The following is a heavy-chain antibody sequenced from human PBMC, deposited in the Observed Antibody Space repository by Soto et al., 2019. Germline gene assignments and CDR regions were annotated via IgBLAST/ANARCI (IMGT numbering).Heavy chain of an antibody. J-gene: IGHJ4*02. Sequence: ASVKVSCKASGGTFSSYGISWVRQAPGQGPEWMGWIGAYNGNTNYAQQLQGRVTLTTDTSTSTAYMELRSLRSDDTAVYYCARDIKRDHSARYPDYWGQGTLVTVSS. CDR2: IGAYNGNT. D-gene: IGHD3-10*01. CDR1: GGTFSSYG. V-gene: IGHV1-18*01. CDR3: ARDIKRDHSARYPDY.